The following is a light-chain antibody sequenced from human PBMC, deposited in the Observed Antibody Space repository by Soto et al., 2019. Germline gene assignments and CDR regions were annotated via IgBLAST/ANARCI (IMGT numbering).Light chain of an antibody. V-gene: IGKV2-28*01. CDR1: QSLLLSNGFNN. CDR3: MHALQTPRT. J-gene: IGKJ2*01. CDR2: LGS. Sequence: EIVMTQSPVSLPVTPGDPASISCRSSQSLLLSNGFNNLDWCLQKPGQSPQLLIYLGSNRTHGVTDKFSGNESGTNFTLKITRVEAEDVWVYYCMHALQTPRTFGQGTKLEIK.